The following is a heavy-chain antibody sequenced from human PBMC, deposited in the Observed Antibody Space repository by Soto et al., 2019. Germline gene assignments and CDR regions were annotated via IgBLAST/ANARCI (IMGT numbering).Heavy chain of an antibody. V-gene: IGHV2-5*01. CDR2: IYWNDDK. D-gene: IGHD6-19*01. CDR3: ARAVRYGPIIAVAVGNFDY. CDR1: GFSLSTSGVG. Sequence: QITLKESGPTLVNPTQTLTLTCTFSGFSLSTSGVGVGWIRQPPGKALEWLALIYWNDDKRYSPSLKSRLTITKDTSKNQVVLTMTNMDPVDTATYYCARAVRYGPIIAVAVGNFDYWGQGTLVTVSS. J-gene: IGHJ4*02.